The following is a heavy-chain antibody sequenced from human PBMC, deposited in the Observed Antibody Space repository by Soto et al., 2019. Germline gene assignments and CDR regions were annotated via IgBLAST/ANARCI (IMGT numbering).Heavy chain of an antibody. Sequence: GASVKVSCKASGYTFTSYDINWVRQATGQGLEWMGWMNPNSGNTGYAQKFQGRVTMTRNTSISTAYMELSSLRSEDTAVYYCARYYDFWSGYYNRYYYYGMDVWGQGTTVTVSS. CDR1: GYTFTSYD. V-gene: IGHV1-8*01. CDR3: ARYYDFWSGYYNRYYYYGMDV. CDR2: MNPNSGNT. J-gene: IGHJ6*02. D-gene: IGHD3-3*01.